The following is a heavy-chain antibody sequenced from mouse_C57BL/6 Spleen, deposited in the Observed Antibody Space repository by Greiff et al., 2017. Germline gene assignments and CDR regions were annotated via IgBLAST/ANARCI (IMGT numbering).Heavy chain of an antibody. D-gene: IGHD4-1*01. CDR2: IDPANGNT. CDR1: GFNIKNTY. CDR3: ARANWGMGDYFDY. Sequence: EVKLVESVAELVRPGASVKLSCTASGFNIKNTYMHWVKQRPEQGLEWIGRIDPANGNTKYAPKFQGKATITADTSSNTAYLQLSSLTSEDTAIYYCARANWGMGDYFDYWGQGTTLTVSS. V-gene: IGHV14-3*01. J-gene: IGHJ2*01.